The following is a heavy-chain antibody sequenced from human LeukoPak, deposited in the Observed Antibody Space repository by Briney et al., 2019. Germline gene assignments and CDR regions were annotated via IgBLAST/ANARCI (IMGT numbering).Heavy chain of an antibody. CDR1: GYSISSGYY. V-gene: IGHV4-38-2*02. CDR2: IYHSGST. D-gene: IGHD1-26*01. Sequence: SETLSLTCTVSGYSISSGYYWGWIRQPPGKGLEWIGSIYHSGSTYYNPSLKSRVTISVDTPKNQFSLKLSSVTAADTAVYYCARDGGSYYGYYYYMDVWGKGTTVTVSS. CDR3: ARDGGSYYGYYYYMDV. J-gene: IGHJ6*03.